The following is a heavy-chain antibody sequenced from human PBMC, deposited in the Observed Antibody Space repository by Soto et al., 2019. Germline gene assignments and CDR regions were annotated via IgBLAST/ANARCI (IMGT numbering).Heavy chain of an antibody. V-gene: IGHV1-3*01. CDR1: GYTFTSYA. J-gene: IGHJ4*02. CDR3: ARGSGYYYWDDY. CDR2: INAGNGNT. Sequence: GASVKVSCKASGYTFTSYAMPWVRQAPGQRLEWMGWINAGNGNTKYSQKFQGRVTITRDTSASTAYMELSSLRSEDTAVYYCARGSGYYYWDDYWGQGTLVTVSS. D-gene: IGHD3-22*01.